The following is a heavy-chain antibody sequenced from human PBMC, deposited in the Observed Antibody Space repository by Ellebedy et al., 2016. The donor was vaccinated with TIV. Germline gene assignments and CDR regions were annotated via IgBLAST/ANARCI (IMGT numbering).Heavy chain of an antibody. J-gene: IGHJ6*02. Sequence: ASVKVSCXASGYTFTNNFIHWVRQAPGQGLEWMGLINPKHDTSNYAEKFQGRVTMTRDTSTSTVYMELSSLSSEDTAVYYCAKDSHEPSGGMDVWGQGTTVTVSS. CDR2: INPKHDTS. CDR3: AKDSHEPSGGMDV. V-gene: IGHV1-46*01. CDR1: GYTFTNNF.